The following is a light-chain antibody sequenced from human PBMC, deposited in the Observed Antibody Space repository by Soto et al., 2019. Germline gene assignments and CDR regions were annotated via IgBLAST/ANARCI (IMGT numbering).Light chain of an antibody. J-gene: IGKJ3*01. CDR1: QSLAGNY. Sequence: DIVLTQSPGTLSLSPGETATLSCRASQSLAGNYLAWYRQKPGQAPRLLISGASSRATGIPDRFSGSGSGTDFTLTISGLEPEDFAVYYCQQYVSKTTFGPGTKVDIK. V-gene: IGKV3-20*01. CDR2: GAS. CDR3: QQYVSKTT.